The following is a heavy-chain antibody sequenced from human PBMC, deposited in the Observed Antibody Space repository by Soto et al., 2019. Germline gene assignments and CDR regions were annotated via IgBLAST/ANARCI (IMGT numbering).Heavy chain of an antibody. CDR1: GGTFISYA. D-gene: IGHD2-2*01. CDR2: IIPISETT. Sequence: QVQLVQSGAKVKKPGSSVKVSCKASGGTFISYAISWVRQAPRQGLEWMGGIIPISETTNYAQKFQGRVTITADESKSTAYMELSSLISEDTAVYYCARSQGSSTSLEICYYYYYGMDVWGQGTTVTVSS. CDR3: ARSQGSSTSLEICYYYYYGMDV. V-gene: IGHV1-69*01. J-gene: IGHJ6*02.